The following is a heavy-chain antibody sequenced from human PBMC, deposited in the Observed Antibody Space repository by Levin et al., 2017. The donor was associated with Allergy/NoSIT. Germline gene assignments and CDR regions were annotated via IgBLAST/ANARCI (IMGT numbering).Heavy chain of an antibody. Sequence: GESLKISCKGSGYSFTSYWIGWVRQMPGKGLEWMGIIYPGDSDTRYSPSFQGQVTISADKSISTAYLQWSSLKASDTAMYYCARQSATVTTWVVTAIDYWGQGTLVTVSS. V-gene: IGHV5-51*01. J-gene: IGHJ4*02. D-gene: IGHD4-17*01. CDR1: GYSFTSYW. CDR3: ARQSATVTTWVVTAIDY. CDR2: IYPGDSDT.